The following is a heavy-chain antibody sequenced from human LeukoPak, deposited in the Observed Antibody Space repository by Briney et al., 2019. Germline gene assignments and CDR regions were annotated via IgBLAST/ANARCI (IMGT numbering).Heavy chain of an antibody. J-gene: IGHJ4*02. CDR1: GFTFSSYG. V-gene: IGHV3-30*03. CDR3: ARGAKSRNCGGDCFSPGFDY. Sequence: GRSLRLSCAASGFTFSSYGMHWVRQAPGKGLEWVAVISYDGSNKYYADSVKGRFTISRDNSKNTLYLQMNSLRAEDTAVYYCARGAKSRNCGGDCFSPGFDYWGQGTLVTVSS. CDR2: ISYDGSNK. D-gene: IGHD2-21*02.